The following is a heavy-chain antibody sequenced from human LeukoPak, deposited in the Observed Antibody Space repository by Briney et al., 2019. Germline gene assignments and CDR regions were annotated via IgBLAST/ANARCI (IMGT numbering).Heavy chain of an antibody. J-gene: IGHJ4*02. CDR1: GGSISGTDLY. CDR3: ASCPRRGYSYGPYNY. V-gene: IGHV4-39*07. D-gene: IGHD5-18*01. CDR2: IHSSGNS. Sequence: SETLSLTCTVSGGSISGTDLYWGWIRQLPGKGLEWIGNIHSSGNSFCNPSLKSRVTISVDTSKNQFSLKLSSVTAADTAVYYCASCPRRGYSYGPYNYWGQGTLVTVSS.